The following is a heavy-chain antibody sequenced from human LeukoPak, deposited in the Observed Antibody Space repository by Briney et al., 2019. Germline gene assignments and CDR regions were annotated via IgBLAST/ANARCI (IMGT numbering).Heavy chain of an antibody. CDR2: IVVGSGNT. CDR3: AAEEKAAGTWDH. Sequence: SVKVSCKASGFTFTRSAMQWVRQARGQRLEGIGWIVVGSGNTNYAQKFQERVIITRDMSTSTAYMELSSLRSEDTAVYYCAAEEKAAGTWDHWGQGTLVTVSS. V-gene: IGHV1-58*02. J-gene: IGHJ4*02. CDR1: GFTFTRSA. D-gene: IGHD6-13*01.